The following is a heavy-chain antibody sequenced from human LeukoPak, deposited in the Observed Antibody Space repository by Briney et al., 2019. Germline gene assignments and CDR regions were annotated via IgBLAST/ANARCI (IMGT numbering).Heavy chain of an antibody. V-gene: IGHV1-2*02. CDR3: TRGLGDTYGSVGDFDY. CDR1: GYTFTGYY. D-gene: IGHD3-10*01. CDR2: INPDSGGT. Sequence: GASVKVSCKASGYTFTGYYMHWVRQAPGQGLEWMGWINPDSGGTIYAQNFQGRVTMTRDTSISTAYMELSSLRSDDTAVYYCTRGLGDTYGSVGDFDYWGQGTLVTVSS. J-gene: IGHJ4*02.